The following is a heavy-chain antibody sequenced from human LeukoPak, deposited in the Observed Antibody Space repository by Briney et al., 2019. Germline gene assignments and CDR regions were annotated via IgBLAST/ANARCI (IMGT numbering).Heavy chain of an antibody. Sequence: GGSLRLSCAASGFTFSSYSMNWVRQAPGKGLEWVSYISSSSSTIYYADSVKGRFTISRDNAKNSLYLQMNSLRAEDTAVYYCARDKYCSSTSCYNSFDYWGQGTLVTVSS. D-gene: IGHD2-2*02. J-gene: IGHJ4*02. V-gene: IGHV3-48*04. CDR2: ISSSSSTI. CDR3: ARDKYCSSTSCYNSFDY. CDR1: GFTFSSYS.